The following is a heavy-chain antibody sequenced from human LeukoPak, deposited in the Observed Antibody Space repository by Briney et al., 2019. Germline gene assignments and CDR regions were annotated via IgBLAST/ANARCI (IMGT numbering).Heavy chain of an antibody. CDR1: GGTFSSYA. CDR2: IIPIHGIA. V-gene: IGHV1-69*10. J-gene: IGHJ4*02. CDR3: ARRPNHYDSRGYHY. Sequence: SSVTVSCKASGGTFSSYAISWVRQASGQGFEGLGRIIPIHGIANYAQKFRGRVTIPADKSTSTAYMELSSLRSEDTAVYYWARRPNHYDSRGYHYWGQGTLVTVSS. D-gene: IGHD3-22*01.